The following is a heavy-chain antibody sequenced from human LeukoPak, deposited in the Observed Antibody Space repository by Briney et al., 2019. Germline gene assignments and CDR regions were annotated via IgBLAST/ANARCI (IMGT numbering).Heavy chain of an antibody. V-gene: IGHV4-61*01. CDR1: GGSVSSGSYY. CDR3: AREAMYSYGNNFDY. J-gene: IGHJ4*02. Sequence: PSETPSLTCTVSGGSVSSGSYYWSWIRQPPGKGLEWIGYIYYSGSTNYNPSLKSRVTISVDTSKNQFSLKLSSVTAADTAVYHCAREAMYSYGNNFDYWGQGTLVTVSS. CDR2: IYYSGST. D-gene: IGHD5-18*01.